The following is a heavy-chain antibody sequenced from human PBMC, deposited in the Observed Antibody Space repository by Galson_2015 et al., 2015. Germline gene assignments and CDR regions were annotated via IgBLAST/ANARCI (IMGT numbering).Heavy chain of an antibody. CDR1: GFTFGDYA. Sequence: SLRLSCAASGFTFGDYAMSWVRQAPGKGLEWVGFIRSKAYGGTTEYAASVKGRFTISRDDSKSIAYLQMNSLKTEDTAVYYCTRSMARGDAFDIWGQGTMVTVSS. D-gene: IGHD3-10*01. CDR2: IRSKAYGGTT. V-gene: IGHV3-49*04. CDR3: TRSMARGDAFDI. J-gene: IGHJ3*02.